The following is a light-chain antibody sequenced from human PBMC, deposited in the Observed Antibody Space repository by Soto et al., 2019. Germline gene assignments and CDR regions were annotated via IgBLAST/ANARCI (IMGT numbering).Light chain of an antibody. CDR1: SSNIGAGHD. Sequence: QSVLTQPPSVSGAPGQRVTISCTGSSSNIGAGHDVHWYQRLPGTAPKLLIYGNSNRLAGVPDRFSGSKSGSSASLAISGLQAEDEADYYCSSYAGSNNYVVFGGGTKVTVL. J-gene: IGLJ2*01. CDR3: SSYAGSNNYVV. CDR2: GNS. V-gene: IGLV1-40*01.